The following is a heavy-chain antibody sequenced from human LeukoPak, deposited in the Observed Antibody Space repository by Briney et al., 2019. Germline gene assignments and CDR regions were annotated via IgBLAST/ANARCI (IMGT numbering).Heavy chain of an antibody. J-gene: IGHJ4*02. D-gene: IGHD3-22*01. CDR1: GYTFTGYY. CDR3: ARAYYESSAYRHAVYFDY. Sequence: GASVKVSCKASGYTFTGYYMHWVRQAPGQGLEWMGIINPSDDSTRSAQKFQGRVTMTKDTSTNTVYMHLSSLSSDDTAVYYCARAYYESSAYRHAVYFDYWGQGTLVTVSS. V-gene: IGHV1-46*01. CDR2: INPSDDST.